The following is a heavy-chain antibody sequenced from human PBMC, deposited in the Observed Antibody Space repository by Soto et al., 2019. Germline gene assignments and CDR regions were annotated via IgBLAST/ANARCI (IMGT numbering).Heavy chain of an antibody. D-gene: IGHD3-16*01. CDR2: IKQDGSEK. CDR1: GFTFSSYW. Sequence: GSLRLSCAASGFTFSSYWMSWVRQAPGKGLEWVANIKQDGSEKYYVDSVKGRFTISRDNAKNSLYLQMNSLRAEDTAVYYCAASWGVQNPFDYWGQGTLVTVSS. V-gene: IGHV3-7*01. CDR3: AASWGVQNPFDY. J-gene: IGHJ4*02.